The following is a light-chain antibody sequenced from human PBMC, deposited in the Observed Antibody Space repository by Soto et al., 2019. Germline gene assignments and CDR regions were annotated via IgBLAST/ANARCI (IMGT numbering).Light chain of an antibody. CDR1: SGSVSTGYY. V-gene: IGLV8-61*01. Sequence: QAVVTQEPSFSVSPGGTVTLTCGLSSGSVSTGYYPGWYQQTPGQAPRTLIYNTNTRSSGVPHRFSGSILGNKAALTITGAQADDESDYYCLLYMGGGISMFGGGTKLTVL. CDR3: LLYMGGGISM. CDR2: NTN. J-gene: IGLJ3*02.